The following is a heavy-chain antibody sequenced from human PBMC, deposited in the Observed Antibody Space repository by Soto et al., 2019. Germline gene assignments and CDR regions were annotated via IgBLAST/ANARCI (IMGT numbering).Heavy chain of an antibody. CDR1: GFIFENFG. CDR3: AKNQGVELVPLATVDWFDP. D-gene: IGHD1-26*01. J-gene: IGHJ5*02. Sequence: VGSLRLSCAASGFIFENFGMSWVRQAPGNGLEWISSISGSGFKKYYADSVEGRFTISRDNSKSTVYLELNNLSAEDTAVYHCAKNQGVELVPLATVDWFDPWGQGSVVTVSS. V-gene: IGHV3-23*01. CDR2: ISGSGFKK.